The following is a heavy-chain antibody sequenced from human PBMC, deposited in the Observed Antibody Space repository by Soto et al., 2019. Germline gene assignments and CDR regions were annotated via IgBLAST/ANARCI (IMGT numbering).Heavy chain of an antibody. V-gene: IGHV5-51*01. CDR2: IYPGDSDT. Sequence: VESLKISCNGSGHIFSNYWIGWGGQMPWKGLEWMGIIYPGDSDTRYSPSFQGQVTITVDKSINTAYLQWSRLKASDTAMYYCARQRLWGTSGYYYFENWGQGTLVTVSS. CDR1: GHIFSNYW. CDR3: ARQRLWGTSGYYYFEN. D-gene: IGHD3-22*01. J-gene: IGHJ4*02.